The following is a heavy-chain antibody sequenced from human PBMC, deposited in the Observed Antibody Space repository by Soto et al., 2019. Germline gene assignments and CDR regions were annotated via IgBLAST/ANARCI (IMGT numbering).Heavy chain of an antibody. Sequence: EVQLLESGGVLLQPGGSLRLSCAASGFTFSTYAMNWVRQAPGKGLEWVSSINDNGDSTSYADSVKARFTISRDNSKNTVFLQMNSLRAEDTAVYYCARSWGTYYNTGFHYWGQGTLVTVSS. D-gene: IGHD3-10*01. J-gene: IGHJ4*02. CDR3: ARSWGTYYNTGFHY. CDR2: INDNGDST. V-gene: IGHV3-23*01. CDR1: GFTFSTYA.